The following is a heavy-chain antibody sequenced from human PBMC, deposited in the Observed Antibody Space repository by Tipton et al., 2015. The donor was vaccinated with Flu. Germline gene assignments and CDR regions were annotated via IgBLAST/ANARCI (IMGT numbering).Heavy chain of an antibody. CDR3: ARHTGDSVRGVVDY. Sequence: TLSLTCSVSGDSIGSGYYWGWIRQPPGKGLEWIGNIFHTGSTYSNPSLRSRVTLSVDTSKNQFSLRLSSVTAADTAVYYCARHTGDSVRGVVDYWGQGTLVTVSS. J-gene: IGHJ4*02. D-gene: IGHD3-10*02. CDR1: GDSIGSGYY. CDR2: IFHTGST. V-gene: IGHV4-38-2*01.